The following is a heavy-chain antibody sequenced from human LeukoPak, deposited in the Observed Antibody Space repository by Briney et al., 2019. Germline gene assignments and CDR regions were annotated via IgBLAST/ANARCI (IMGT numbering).Heavy chain of an antibody. CDR2: INSDGSST. J-gene: IGHJ4*02. CDR1: GFTVSSYS. CDR3: ARAPYYYDSSGYSEY. V-gene: IGHV3-74*01. Sequence: PGGSLRLSCAASGFTVSSYSMNWVRQAPGKGLVWVSRINSDGSSTSYADSVKGRFTISRDNAKNTLYLQMNSLRAEDTAVYYCARAPYYYDSSGYSEYWGQGTLVTVSS. D-gene: IGHD3-22*01.